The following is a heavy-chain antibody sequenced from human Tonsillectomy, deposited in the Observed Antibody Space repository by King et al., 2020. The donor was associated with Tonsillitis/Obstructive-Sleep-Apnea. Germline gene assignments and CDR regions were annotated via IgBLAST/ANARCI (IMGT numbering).Heavy chain of an antibody. V-gene: IGHV3-11*05. Sequence: VQLVESGGGLVKPGGSLRLSCAVSGFTFSDYFMSWIRPAPGKGLEWLSYISSVGSHTSYADSVKGRFTISRDNANTLLYLQMDSLRAEDTAIYYCARPGDDLGFDFWGQGALVTVST. CDR1: GFTFSDYF. J-gene: IGHJ4*02. D-gene: IGHD3-16*01. CDR3: ARPGDDLGFDF. CDR2: ISSVGSHT.